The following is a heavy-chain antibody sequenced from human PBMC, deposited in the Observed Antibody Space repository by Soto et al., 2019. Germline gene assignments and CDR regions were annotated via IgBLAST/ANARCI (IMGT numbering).Heavy chain of an antibody. V-gene: IGHV4-59*01. CDR1: GGSISSYY. J-gene: IGHJ4*02. CDR2: IYYSGST. D-gene: IGHD1-26*01. CDR3: ARGNWGVGATAIDY. Sequence: PSETLSLTCTVSGGSISSYYWRCIRQPPGKGLEWIGYIYYSGSTNYNPSLKSRVTISVDTSKNQFSLKLSSATAADTAMYYCARGNWGVGATAIDYWGQGTLVTVS.